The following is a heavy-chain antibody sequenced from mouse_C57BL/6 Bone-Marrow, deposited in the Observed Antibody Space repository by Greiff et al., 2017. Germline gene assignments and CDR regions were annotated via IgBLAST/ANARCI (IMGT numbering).Heavy chain of an antibody. D-gene: IGHD1-1*01. CDR3: ARDRGYGSKDWYFDV. Sequence: EVMLVESGGGLVKPGGSLKLSCAASGFTFSSYAMSWVRQTPEKRLEWVATISDGGSYTYYPDNVKGRFTISRDNAKDNLYLQMSHLKSEDTAMYYCARDRGYGSKDWYFDVWGTGTTVTVSS. CDR2: ISDGGSYT. J-gene: IGHJ1*03. V-gene: IGHV5-4*01. CDR1: GFTFSSYA.